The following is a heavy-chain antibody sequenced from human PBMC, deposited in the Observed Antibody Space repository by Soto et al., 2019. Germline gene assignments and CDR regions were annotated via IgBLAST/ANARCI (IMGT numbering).Heavy chain of an antibody. D-gene: IGHD3-10*01. V-gene: IGHV3-23*01. Sequence: LRLSCAASGFTFSSYAMSWVRQAPGKGLERVSAISGSGGSTYYADSVKGRFTISRDNSKNTLYLQMNSLRAEDTAVYYCAKIRGLWFGELHRTYYFDYWGQGTLVTVSS. CDR3: AKIRGLWFGELHRTYYFDY. CDR2: ISGSGGST. CDR1: GFTFSSYA. J-gene: IGHJ4*02.